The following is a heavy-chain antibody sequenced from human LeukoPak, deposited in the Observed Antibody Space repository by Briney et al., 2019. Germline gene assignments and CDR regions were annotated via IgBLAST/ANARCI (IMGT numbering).Heavy chain of an antibody. CDR3: ARSPPRGYASLDY. J-gene: IGHJ4*02. V-gene: IGHV4-31*11. D-gene: IGHD5-18*01. CDR2: IYYSGST. CDR1: GGSFSGYY. Sequence: SETLSLTCAVYGGSFSGYYWSWIRQHPGKGLEWIGYIYYSGSTYYNPSLKSRVTISVDTSKNQFSLKLSSVTAADTAVYYCARSPPRGYASLDYWGQGTLVTVSS.